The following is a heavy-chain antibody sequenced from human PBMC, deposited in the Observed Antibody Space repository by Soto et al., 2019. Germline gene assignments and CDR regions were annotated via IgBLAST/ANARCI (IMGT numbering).Heavy chain of an antibody. D-gene: IGHD6-13*01. J-gene: IGHJ5*02. Sequence: QLQLQESGPGLVKPSETLSLTCTVSGGSISSSSFHWGWIRQPPGKGLEWIGSIYSSGSTYYSPSLTRRVTISVDTSKNQFSLKLSSVTAADTAVYYCARRERAAGTDWWFDPWGQGTLVTVSS. CDR1: GGSISSSSFH. V-gene: IGHV4-39*01. CDR2: IYSSGST. CDR3: ARRERAAGTDWWFDP.